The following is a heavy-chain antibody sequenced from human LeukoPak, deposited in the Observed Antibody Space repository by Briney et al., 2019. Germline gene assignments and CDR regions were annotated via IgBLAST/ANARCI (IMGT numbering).Heavy chain of an antibody. V-gene: IGHV3-74*03. CDR3: VRRQTTTSGFDH. J-gene: IGHJ4*02. D-gene: IGHD1-7*01. CDR2: INNDGSST. Sequence: GGSLRLSFAASGFTFSSYWMHWVRQAPGKGLVWVSRINNDGSSTKYADSVKGRFTISRDNAKNTLYLQMHSLRAEDTALYYCVRRQTTTSGFDHWGQGTVVTVSS. CDR1: GFTFSSYW.